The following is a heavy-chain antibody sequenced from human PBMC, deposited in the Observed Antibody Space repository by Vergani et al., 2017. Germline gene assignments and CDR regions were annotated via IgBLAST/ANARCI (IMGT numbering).Heavy chain of an antibody. D-gene: IGHD3-10*01. CDR1: GFTFSSYS. J-gene: IGHJ6*02. V-gene: IGHV3-21*01. CDR2: ISSSSSYI. CDR3: ARASGFGESHGYYGMDV. Sequence: EVQLVESGGGLVKPGGSLRLSCAASGFTFSSYSMNWVRQASGKGLEWVSSISSSSSYIYYADSVKGRFTISRDNAKNSLYLQMNSLRAEDTAVYYCARASGFGESHGYYGMDVWGQGTTVTVSS.